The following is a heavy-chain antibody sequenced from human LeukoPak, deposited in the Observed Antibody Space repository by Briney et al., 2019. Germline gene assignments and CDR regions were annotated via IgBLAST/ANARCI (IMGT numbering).Heavy chain of an antibody. D-gene: IGHD4-23*01. J-gene: IGHJ5*02. CDR3: ARDFLGGWLDP. CDR1: GYTFTGYY. CDR2: INPNSGGT. Sequence: ASVKVSCKASGYTFTGYYMHWVRQAPGQGLEWMGWINPNSGGTNYAQKFQGRVTMTRDTSITTAYMELGSLTSDDMAVYYCARDFLGGWLDPWGQGTLVTVSS. V-gene: IGHV1-2*02.